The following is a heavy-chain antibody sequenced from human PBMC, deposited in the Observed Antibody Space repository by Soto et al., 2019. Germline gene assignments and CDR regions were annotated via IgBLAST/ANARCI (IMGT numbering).Heavy chain of an antibody. J-gene: IGHJ4*02. D-gene: IGHD2-2*02. Sequence: GEALTISCKRFGYKFITYWINRVRHMPGKKMEWMGRIDPSDSYTNYSPSFQGHVTISADKSISTAYLQWSSLKASDTAMYYCAIHTESNDYWGQGTLVTVSS. CDR3: AIHTESNDY. CDR1: GYKFITYW. CDR2: IDPSDSYT. V-gene: IGHV5-10-1*01.